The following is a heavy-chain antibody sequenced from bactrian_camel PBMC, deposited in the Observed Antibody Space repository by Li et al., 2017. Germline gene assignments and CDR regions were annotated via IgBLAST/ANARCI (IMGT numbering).Heavy chain of an antibody. CDR1: GDGSSSYC. Sequence: QVQLVESGGGSVQAGGHLRLSCAASGDGSSSYCMGWYRKYPGKEREGVASIDRHGITTYAEAVEGRFTISRDNLKNTVYLQMNSLKPEDTGMYYCAAVLDYSDYDRGLTADFTYWGQGTQVTVS. V-gene: IGHV3S53*01. CDR3: AAVLDYSDYDRGLTADFTY. D-gene: IGHD4*01. CDR2: IDRHGIT. J-gene: IGHJ4*01.